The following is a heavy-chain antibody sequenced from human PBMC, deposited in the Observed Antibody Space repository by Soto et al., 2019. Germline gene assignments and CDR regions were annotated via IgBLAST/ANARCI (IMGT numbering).Heavy chain of an antibody. J-gene: IGHJ4*02. CDR1: GGSISSYY. V-gene: IGHV4-59*01. D-gene: IGHD6-19*01. CDR2: IYYSGST. CDR3: ARVEIAVAGNGGFDY. Sequence: SETLSLTCTVSGGSISSYYWSWIRQPPGKGLEWIGYIYYSGSTNYNPSLKSRVTISVDTSKNQFSLKLSSVTAADTAVYYCARVEIAVAGNGGFDYWGQGTLVTVSS.